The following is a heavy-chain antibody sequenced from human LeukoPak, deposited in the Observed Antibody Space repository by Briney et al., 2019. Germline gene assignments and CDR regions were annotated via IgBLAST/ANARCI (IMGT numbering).Heavy chain of an antibody. CDR2: IYYTGTT. Sequence: SETLSLTCTVSGGSINVGGCFWSWIRQHPGKGLESIGRIYYTGTTYYNPSLKSRVTISVDTFKNQFSLKLSSVTAADTAVYYCARGGDIVVVPAATYYGMDVWGQGTTVTVSS. CDR1: GGSINVGGCF. J-gene: IGHJ6*02. CDR3: ARGGDIVVVPAATYYGMDV. D-gene: IGHD2-2*01. V-gene: IGHV4-31*03.